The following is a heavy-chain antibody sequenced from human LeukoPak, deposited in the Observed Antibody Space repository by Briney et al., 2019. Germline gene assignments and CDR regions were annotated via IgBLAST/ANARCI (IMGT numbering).Heavy chain of an antibody. V-gene: IGHV3-7*03. CDR2: IKQDGTEQ. D-gene: IGHD2-2*01. Sequence: GGSLRLSCAAAGFTLSNSWMSWVRQAPGKGLEWVANIKQDGTEQYYVDSVKGRFTISRDNSKNTLYLQMNSLRAEDTAVYYCAKGPQSTYYYYMDVWGKGTTVTVSS. J-gene: IGHJ6*03. CDR3: AKGPQSTYYYYMDV. CDR1: GFTLSNSW.